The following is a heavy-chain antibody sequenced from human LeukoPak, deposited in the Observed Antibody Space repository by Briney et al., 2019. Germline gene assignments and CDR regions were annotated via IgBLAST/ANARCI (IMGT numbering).Heavy chain of an antibody. Sequence: KPGGSLRLSCAASGFTLSDYYMRWIRQTPEKGLEWVSYICGNSYNTNYADSVKGRFTISRDNSKNTLYLQMNRLTAEDPAAHYFAGCSSWYSPHPFYYWGKGILVTVSS. CDR1: GFTLSDYY. J-gene: IGHJ4*02. CDR2: ICGNSYNT. V-gene: IGHV3-11*03. D-gene: IGHD6-13*01. CDR3: AGCSSWYSPHPFYY.